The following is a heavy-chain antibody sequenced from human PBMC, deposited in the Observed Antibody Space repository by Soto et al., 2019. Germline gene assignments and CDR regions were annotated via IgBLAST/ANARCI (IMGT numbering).Heavy chain of an antibody. V-gene: IGHV3-30*04. J-gene: IGHJ6*02. Sequence: GGSLRLSCTASGFLFNTYAMHWVRQAPAKGLEWVAVISYDARNTYYADSVKGRFTISRDNSKNALYLQMDSLRPEDTAVYYCARPGSGYDVPTGQYFFYFHAVDVWGQGTTVTVSS. CDR1: GFLFNTYA. CDR3: ARPGSGYDVPTGQYFFYFHAVDV. D-gene: IGHD3-9*01. CDR2: ISYDARNT.